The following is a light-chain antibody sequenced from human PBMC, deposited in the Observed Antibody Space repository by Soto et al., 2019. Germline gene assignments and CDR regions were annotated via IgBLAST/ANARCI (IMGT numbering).Light chain of an antibody. CDR1: SSDVGGYNY. J-gene: IGLJ2*01. CDR3: SSYTSNSTPL. V-gene: IGLV2-14*01. CDR2: EVS. Sequence: QSALTQPASVSGSPGQSITISCTGTSSDVGGYNYVSWYQQHPGKAPKLMIYEVSNRPSGVSNRFSGSKSGNTASLTISWLQAEDEADYYCSSYTSNSTPLFGGGTKLTVL.